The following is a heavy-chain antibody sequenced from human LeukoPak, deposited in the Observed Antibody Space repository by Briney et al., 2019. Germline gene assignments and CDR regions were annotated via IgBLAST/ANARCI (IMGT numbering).Heavy chain of an antibody. J-gene: IGHJ4*02. CDR1: GFTFSDYY. Sequence: PGGSLRLSCAASGFTFSDYYMSWIRQAPGKGLEWVSYMSSCGSTIYYADSVKGRFTISRDNAKNSLYLQMNSLRAEGTAVYYCAREPTVTDWSFDYWGQGTLVTVSS. CDR2: MSSCGSTI. D-gene: IGHD4-17*01. CDR3: AREPTVTDWSFDY. V-gene: IGHV3-11*04.